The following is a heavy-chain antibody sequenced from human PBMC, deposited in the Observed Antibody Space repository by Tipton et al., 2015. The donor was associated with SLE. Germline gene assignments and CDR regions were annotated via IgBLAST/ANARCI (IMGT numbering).Heavy chain of an antibody. CDR1: GFTFSSHA. V-gene: IGHV4-59*11. CDR2: IYYSGST. D-gene: IGHD3-10*01. CDR3: ARDCMVRGVRAFDI. J-gene: IGHJ3*02. Sequence: LRLSCAASGFTFSSHAMSWVRQAPGKGLEWIGYIYYSGSTYYNPSLKSRVTISVDTSKNQFSLKLSSVTAADTAVYYCARDCMVRGVRAFDIWGQGTMVTVSS.